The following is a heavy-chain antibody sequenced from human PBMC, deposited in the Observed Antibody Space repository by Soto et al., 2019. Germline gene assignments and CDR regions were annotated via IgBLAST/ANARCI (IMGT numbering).Heavy chain of an antibody. Sequence: PGGSLRLSCAASGFTFRIYAMSWVRQVPGKGLEWVSTISDSADSAYYADSVKGRFTISRDNSKNTLYLQMNSLRAEDTAVYYCARPYGGKIGDAPDLWGQGTTVTVSS. CDR2: ISDSADSA. CDR1: GFTFRIYA. J-gene: IGHJ3*01. V-gene: IGHV3-23*01. CDR3: ARPYGGKIGDAPDL. D-gene: IGHD2-15*01.